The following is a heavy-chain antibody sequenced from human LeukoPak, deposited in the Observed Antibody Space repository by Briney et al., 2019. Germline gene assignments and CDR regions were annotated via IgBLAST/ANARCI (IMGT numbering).Heavy chain of an antibody. CDR2: INHSGST. CDR3: ARGLSIAAAGPYDY. V-gene: IGHV4-34*01. D-gene: IGHD6-25*01. Sequence: SETLSLTCAVYGGSFSGYYWSWIRQPPGKGLEWIGEINHSGSTNYNPSLKSRVTISVDTSKNLFSLKLSSVTAADTAVYYCARGLSIAAAGPYDYWGQGTLVTVSS. J-gene: IGHJ4*02. CDR1: GGSFSGYY.